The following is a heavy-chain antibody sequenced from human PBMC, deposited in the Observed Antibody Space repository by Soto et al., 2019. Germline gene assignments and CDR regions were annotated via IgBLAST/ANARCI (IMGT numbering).Heavy chain of an antibody. CDR3: ARGGDVNYYHGMDV. V-gene: IGHV1-18*01. D-gene: IGHD5-12*01. CDR2: ISAYNGKT. CDR1: GYTFTSYG. J-gene: IGHJ6*02. Sequence: QVQLVQSGGEVKKPGASVKLSCTASGYTFTSYGISWVRQAPGQGLEWMGWISAYNGKTNYAQNVQGRVTMTTDTSTSTADMDLRSLRSDDTAVYYCARGGDVNYYHGMDVWGQGTTVTVSS.